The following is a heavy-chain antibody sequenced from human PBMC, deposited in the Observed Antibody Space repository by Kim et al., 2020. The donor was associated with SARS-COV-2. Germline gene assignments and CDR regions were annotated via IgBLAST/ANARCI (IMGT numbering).Heavy chain of an antibody. CDR2: IDPSDSYT. V-gene: IGHV5-10-1*01. Sequence: GESLKISCKGSGYSFTSYWIIWVRQMPGKGLEWMGRIDPSDSYTNYSPSFQGHVTISADKSISTAYLQWSSLKASDTAMYYCARLDSSSWYPTYWGQGTLVTVSS. D-gene: IGHD6-13*01. CDR1: GYSFTSYW. J-gene: IGHJ4*02. CDR3: ARLDSSSWYPTY.